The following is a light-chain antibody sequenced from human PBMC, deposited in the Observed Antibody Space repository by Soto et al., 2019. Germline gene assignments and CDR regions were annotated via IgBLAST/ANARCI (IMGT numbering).Light chain of an antibody. CDR2: SAS. Sequence: DIQLTQSPSFLSASVGDRVTITCRASQGISSNLAWYQQKPGKAPNLLIYSASTLQSGVPSRFSGSVSGTEFTLTISSLQPEDFATYYCQQLNGYPLTFGGGTKVEIK. CDR3: QQLNGYPLT. CDR1: QGISSN. V-gene: IGKV1-9*01. J-gene: IGKJ4*01.